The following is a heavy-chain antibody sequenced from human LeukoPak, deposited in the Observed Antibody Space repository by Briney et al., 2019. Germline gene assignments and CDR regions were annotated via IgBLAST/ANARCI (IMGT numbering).Heavy chain of an antibody. CDR3: ARYHDSSDY. V-gene: IGHV4-39*05. D-gene: IGHD3-22*01. Sequence: SETPSLTCTVSGGSISSSSYYWGWIRQPPGKGLEWIGSIYYSGRTYYNPSLKSRVTISVDTSKNQFSLNLRFVTAADTAVYYCARYHDSSDYWGQGTLVTVSS. CDR2: IYYSGRT. J-gene: IGHJ4*02. CDR1: GGSISSSSYY.